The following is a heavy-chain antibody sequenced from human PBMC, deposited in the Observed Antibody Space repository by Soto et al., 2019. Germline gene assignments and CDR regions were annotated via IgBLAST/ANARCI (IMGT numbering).Heavy chain of an antibody. V-gene: IGHV2-5*02. CDR1: GFSHSTSGVG. CDR2: IYWDDDK. J-gene: IGHJ4*02. CDR3: AHINRYCSGGRCSPYFFDF. D-gene: IGHD2-15*01. Sequence: QITLKESGPTLVKPTQTLTLTCTFSGFSHSTSGVGVGWIRQPPGKALEWLALIYWDDDKRYSPSLKSRLTITKDTYKKQVVLTMTYMDPVDKATYSCAHINRYCSGGRCSPYFFDFWGQGTLVTVSS.